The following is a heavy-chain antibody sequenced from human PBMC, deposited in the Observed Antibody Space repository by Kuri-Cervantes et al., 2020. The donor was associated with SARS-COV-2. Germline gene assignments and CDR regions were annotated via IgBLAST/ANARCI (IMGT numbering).Heavy chain of an antibody. V-gene: IGHV3-30*07. CDR1: GFTFSSYA. D-gene: IGHD6-19*01. CDR3: AKELAVAGSADYFDY. J-gene: IGHJ4*02. Sequence: GESLKISCAASGFTFSSYAMHWVRQAPGKGLEWVAVISYDGSNKYYADSVKGRFTISRDNSKNTLYLQMNSLRAEDTAVYYCAKELAVAGSADYFDYWGQGTLVTVSS. CDR2: ISYDGSNK.